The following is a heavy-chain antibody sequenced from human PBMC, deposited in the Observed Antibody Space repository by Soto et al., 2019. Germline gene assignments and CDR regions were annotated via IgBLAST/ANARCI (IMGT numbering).Heavy chain of an antibody. CDR2: ISYSGVST. CDR3: AKELIVGAMDFDY. D-gene: IGHD1-26*01. J-gene: IGHJ4*02. Sequence: EVQLLESGGGLVQPGGSLRLSCAASGFTFSSYAMTWVRQAPGKGLEWVSAISYSGVSTYYADSVKGRFTISRDSSENTLSLQMNSLRVDDTAVYYCAKELIVGAMDFDYWGQGTLVTVSS. V-gene: IGHV3-23*01. CDR1: GFTFSSYA.